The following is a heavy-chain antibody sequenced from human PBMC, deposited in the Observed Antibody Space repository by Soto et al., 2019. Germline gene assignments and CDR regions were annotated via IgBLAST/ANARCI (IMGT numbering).Heavy chain of an antibody. V-gene: IGHV4-31*03. D-gene: IGHD3-3*01. CDR2: IFYTGTT. CDR3: ASDTARFGVTLQTRFDP. Sequence: SETLSLTCTVSGGSITSGGYYWNWIRQHPGKGLEWIGYIFYTGTTRYNSTLQSRVSISVDSTKNPFSLKLTSVTAADTAVYYCASDTARFGVTLQTRFDPGARGTRGTVS. J-gene: IGHJ5*02. CDR1: GGSITSGGYY.